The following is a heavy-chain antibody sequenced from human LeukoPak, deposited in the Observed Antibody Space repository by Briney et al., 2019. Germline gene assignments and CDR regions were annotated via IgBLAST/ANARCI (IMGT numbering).Heavy chain of an antibody. J-gene: IGHJ4*02. CDR1: GGFVSSATYY. Sequence: SETLSLTCTVSGGFVSSATYYWAWIRQPPGKGLEWIGRIYYSGSTYYNPSLKSPVTISVDTSKNQFSLKLSPVTAADTAVYHCARHPEFLRDFDYWGQGTLVTVSS. CDR2: IYYSGST. D-gene: IGHD1-14*01. V-gene: IGHV4-39*01. CDR3: ARHPEFLRDFDY.